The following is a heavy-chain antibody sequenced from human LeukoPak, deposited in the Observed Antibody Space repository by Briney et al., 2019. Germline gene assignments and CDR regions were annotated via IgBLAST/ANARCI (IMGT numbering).Heavy chain of an antibody. D-gene: IGHD6-13*01. CDR1: GGSIVSYH. V-gene: IGHV4-59*12. CDR2: IHYSGFT. Sequence: SETLSLTCTVSGGSIVSYHWSWIRQPPGKGLEWIGYIHYSGFTNYNPSLKSRVTMSVDTSKNQFSLKLSSVTAADTAVYYCARDLLPGIAAAGKVENWFDPWGQGTLVTVSS. J-gene: IGHJ5*02. CDR3: ARDLLPGIAAAGKVENWFDP.